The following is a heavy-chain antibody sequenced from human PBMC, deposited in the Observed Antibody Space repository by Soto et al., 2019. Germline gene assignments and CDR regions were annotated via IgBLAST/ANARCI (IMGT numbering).Heavy chain of an antibody. V-gene: IGHV3-21*01. CDR1: GFTFSSYS. CDR2: ISSSSSYI. Sequence: EVQLVESGGGLVKPGGSLRLSCAASGFTFSSYSMNWVRQAPGKGLEWVSSISSSSSYIYYADSVKGRFTISRDNAKNSLYLQMISLRDEDTAVYYCVRGIARIAARPYYYYYYMDVWGKGTTVTVSS. J-gene: IGHJ6*03. D-gene: IGHD6-6*01. CDR3: VRGIARIAARPYYYYYYMDV.